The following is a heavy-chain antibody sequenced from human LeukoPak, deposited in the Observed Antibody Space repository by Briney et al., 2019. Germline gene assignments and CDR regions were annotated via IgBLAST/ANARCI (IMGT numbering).Heavy chain of an antibody. CDR2: ISGSGGYT. Sequence: GGSLRLSCAASGFTFSSYAMSWVRQAPGKGLEWVSAISGSGGYTFYADSVKGPFTISRDNSKNTLYVQMNSLRAEDTAVYYCAKDSRSWNYLFYYGMDVWGQGTTVTVSS. V-gene: IGHV3-23*01. CDR3: AKDSRSWNYLFYYGMDV. CDR1: GFTFSSYA. D-gene: IGHD1-7*01. J-gene: IGHJ6*02.